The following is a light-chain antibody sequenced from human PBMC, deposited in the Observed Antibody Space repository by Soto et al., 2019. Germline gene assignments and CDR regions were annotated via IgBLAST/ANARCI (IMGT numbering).Light chain of an antibody. CDR1: SGHSAYA. CDR2: INTDGSH. Sequence: QPVLTQSPSASASLGASVRLTCTLSSGHSAYAIAWHQQQPQKGPRFLMKINTDGSHTKGDGIPDRFSGSRSGAERYLTISGLQSEDEADYFCQTWGTGAHVVFGGGTQLTVL. V-gene: IGLV4-69*01. J-gene: IGLJ2*01. CDR3: QTWGTGAHVV.